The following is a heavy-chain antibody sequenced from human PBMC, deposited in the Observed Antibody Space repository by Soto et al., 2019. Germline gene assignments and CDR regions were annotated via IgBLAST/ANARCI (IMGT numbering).Heavy chain of an antibody. CDR2: INSDGSST. CDR1: GLTFSSYW. Sequence: GGSLRLSCAASGLTFSSYWMHWVRQAPGKGLVWVSRINSDGSSTSYADSVKGRFTISRDNAKNTLYLQMNSLRAEDTAVYYCARDADYYYGMDVWGQGTTVTVSS. V-gene: IGHV3-74*01. J-gene: IGHJ6*02. CDR3: ARDADYYYGMDV.